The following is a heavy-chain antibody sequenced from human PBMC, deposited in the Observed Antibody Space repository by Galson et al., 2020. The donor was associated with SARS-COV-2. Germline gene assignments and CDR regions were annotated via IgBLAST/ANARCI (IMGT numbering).Heavy chain of an antibody. Sequence: TGGSLRLSCAASGFTLSSHGMHWVRQAPGKGLEWVALIWSDGRNKYYVDSVKGRFTISRDNSKNTLYLQMNTLRAEDTAVYYCARDDRYCSSTTCYGIIYYYNMDVWGQGTTVTVSS. CDR2: IWSDGRNK. V-gene: IGHV3-33*01. CDR1: GFTLSSHG. D-gene: IGHD2-2*01. CDR3: ARDDRYCSSTTCYGIIYYYNMDV. J-gene: IGHJ6*02.